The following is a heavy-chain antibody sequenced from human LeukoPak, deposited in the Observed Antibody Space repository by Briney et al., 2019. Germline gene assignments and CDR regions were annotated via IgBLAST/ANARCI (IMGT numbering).Heavy chain of an antibody. J-gene: IGHJ4*02. CDR3: AITPYSSSSFDY. CDR2: ISGSGGST. V-gene: IGHV3-23*01. CDR1: GLTFSSYA. Sequence: GRSLRLSCAASGLTFSSYAMSWVRQAPGKGLEWVSAISGSGGSTYYADSVKGRFTISRDNTKNTLYLQMNSLRAEDTAVYYCAITPYSSSSFDYWGQGTLVTVSS. D-gene: IGHD6-6*01.